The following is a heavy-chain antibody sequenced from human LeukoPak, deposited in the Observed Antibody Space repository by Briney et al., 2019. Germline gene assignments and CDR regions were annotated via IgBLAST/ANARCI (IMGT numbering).Heavy chain of an antibody. CDR3: AKRQWLHLFDY. V-gene: IGHV3-9*01. CDR2: ISWNSGSI. D-gene: IGHD5-24*01. CDR1: GFTFDDYA. Sequence: GRSLRLSCAASGFTFDDYAMHWVRQAPGKGLEWVSGISWNSGSIGYADSVKGRFTISRDNSKNTLYLQMNSLRAEDTAVYYCAKRQWLHLFDYWGQGTLVTVSS. J-gene: IGHJ4*02.